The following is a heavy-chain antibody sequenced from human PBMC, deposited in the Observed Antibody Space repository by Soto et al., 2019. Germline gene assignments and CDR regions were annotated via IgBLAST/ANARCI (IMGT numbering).Heavy chain of an antibody. CDR3: ATRPCEVNYYGVFDY. Sequence: PGWSLRLSCEASGFTFTTCWMTWVRQAPGKGLEWVANINKDGSEKFYVDSLKGRFTISRDNAKNSLFLQMNSLRAEDTAVYYCATRPCEVNYYGVFDYWGQGALVTVSS. CDR1: GFTFTTCW. D-gene: IGHD3-22*01. CDR2: INKDGSEK. J-gene: IGHJ4*02. V-gene: IGHV3-7*03.